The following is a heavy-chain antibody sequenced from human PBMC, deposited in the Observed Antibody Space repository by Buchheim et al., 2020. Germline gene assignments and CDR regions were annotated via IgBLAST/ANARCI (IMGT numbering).Heavy chain of an antibody. V-gene: IGHV3-33*01. CDR1: GFSFTRYN. J-gene: IGHJ4*02. CDR2: IYYNGSKE. CDR3: ARCYCQRYFDY. Sequence: QVQLVESGGSVVQPGRSLRLSCAASGFSFTRYNMHWVRQAPGKGLEWVALIYYNGSKEYYADSVKGRFTISGDTSKDTVYLQMNSLRAEDTAVYYCARCYCQRYFDYWGQGTL. D-gene: IGHD2-15*01.